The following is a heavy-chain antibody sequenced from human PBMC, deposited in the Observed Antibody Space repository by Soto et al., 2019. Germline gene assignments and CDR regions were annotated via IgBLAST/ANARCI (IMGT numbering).Heavy chain of an antibody. CDR2: IYHSGST. J-gene: IGHJ5*02. Sequence: LSLTCAVSGGSISSGGYSWSWIRQPPGKGLEWIGYIYHSGSTYYNPSLKSRVTISVDRSKNQFSLKLSSVTAADTAVYYCARCIRGVIRFDPWGQGTLVTV. D-gene: IGHD3-10*01. V-gene: IGHV4-30-2*01. CDR3: ARCIRGVIRFDP. CDR1: GGSISSGGYS.